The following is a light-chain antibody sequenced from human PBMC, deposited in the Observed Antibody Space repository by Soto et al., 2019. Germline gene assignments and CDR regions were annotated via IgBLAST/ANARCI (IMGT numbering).Light chain of an antibody. CDR3: QQYNTYWT. CDR2: DAS. J-gene: IGKJ1*01. CDR1: QSISSW. Sequence: IQMTHSPSTLSASVGDRVTITCRASQSISSWLAWYQQKPGKAPKLLIFDASSLQTGVPSRFSGSGSGTDFTLSISSLQPDDFATYFCQQYNTYWTFGQGTIVDI. V-gene: IGKV1-5*01.